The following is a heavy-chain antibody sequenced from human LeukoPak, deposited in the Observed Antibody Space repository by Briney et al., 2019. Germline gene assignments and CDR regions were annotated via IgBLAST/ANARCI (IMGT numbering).Heavy chain of an antibody. J-gene: IGHJ5*02. V-gene: IGHV1-18*01. CDR2: VSAYNGTT. Sequence: GPSRKAAWKVAASTFTSYGISWERPVPEEWIEWMGWVSAYNGTTNYAQKLQGSVTVTTDTATSTAYMERRSLGSDDTAVYYCARDDSRVAAHLSWFDPWGQGTLVTVSS. D-gene: IGHD6-13*01. CDR1: ASTFTSYG. CDR3: ARDDSRVAAHLSWFDP.